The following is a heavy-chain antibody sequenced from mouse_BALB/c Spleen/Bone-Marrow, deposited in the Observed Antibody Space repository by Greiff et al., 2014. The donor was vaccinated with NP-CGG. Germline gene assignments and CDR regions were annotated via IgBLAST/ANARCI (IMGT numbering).Heavy chain of an antibody. Sequence: QVQLKESGAELVKPGASVKLSCKASGYTFTSYWMHWVKQRPGQGLEWIGEINPSNGRTKYNEKFKSKATLTVDKSSSTAYTQLSSLTSEDSAVYYCARRTTTVVATDYWGQGTTLTVSS. D-gene: IGHD1-1*01. V-gene: IGHV1S81*02. CDR3: ARRTTTVVATDY. J-gene: IGHJ2*01. CDR1: GYTFTSYW. CDR2: INPSNGRT.